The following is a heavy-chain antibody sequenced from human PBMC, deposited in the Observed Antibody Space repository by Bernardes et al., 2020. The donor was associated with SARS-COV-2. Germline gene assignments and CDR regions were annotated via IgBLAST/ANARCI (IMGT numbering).Heavy chain of an antibody. CDR3: AKRRVEWELLHYFDS. CDR2: ISSDGSST. D-gene: IGHD1-26*01. Sequence: GSLRLSCAASGLTFSNYWMHWVRQAPGNGLVWVSRISSDGSSTSYADSVKGRFTISRDNSKDRLYLQMNSLRAEDTAVYFCAKRRVEWELLHYFDSWGQGTLVTVSS. J-gene: IGHJ4*02. CDR1: GLTFSNYW. V-gene: IGHV3-74*01.